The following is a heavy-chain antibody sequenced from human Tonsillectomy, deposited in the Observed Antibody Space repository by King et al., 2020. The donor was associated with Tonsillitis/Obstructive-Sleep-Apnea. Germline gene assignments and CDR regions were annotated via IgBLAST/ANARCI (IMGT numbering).Heavy chain of an antibody. J-gene: IGHJ3*02. D-gene: IGHD1-26*01. CDR2: INSDGSST. Sequence: DVQLVESGGGLVQPGGSLRLSCAASGFTFSSYWMHWVRQAPGKGLVWVSRINSDGSSTSYADSVKGRFTISRDNAKNTLYLQMNSLRAEDTAVYYCARDGGSPWETRWDAFDIWGQGTMVTVSS. CDR3: ARDGGSPWETRWDAFDI. CDR1: GFTFSSYW. V-gene: IGHV3-74*01.